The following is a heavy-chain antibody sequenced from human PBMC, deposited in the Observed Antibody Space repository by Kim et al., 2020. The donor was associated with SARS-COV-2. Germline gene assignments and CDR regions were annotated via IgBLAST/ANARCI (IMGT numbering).Heavy chain of an antibody. J-gene: IGHJ4*02. CDR3: AAGSGTELGFDY. D-gene: IGHD3-10*01. Sequence: GGSLRLSCAASGFTFSSYDMHWVHQATGKGLEWVSAIGTAGDTYYPGSVKGRFTISRENAKNSLYLQMNSLRAGDTAVYYCAAGSGTELGFDYWGQGTLVTVSS. V-gene: IGHV3-13*01. CDR2: IGTAGDT. CDR1: GFTFSSYD.